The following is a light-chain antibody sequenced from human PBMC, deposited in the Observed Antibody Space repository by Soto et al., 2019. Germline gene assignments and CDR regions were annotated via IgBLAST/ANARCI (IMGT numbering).Light chain of an antibody. J-gene: IGKJ1*01. CDR2: GAS. CDR3: QQYGSSSWT. CDR1: QSISSSY. V-gene: IGKV3-20*01. Sequence: NELTQSPGALSLSPGKRATLSCRASQSISSSYLAWYQQRPGQAPRLLIYGASSRATGIPDRFSGSGSGTEFTLTIIRLEPEDFAVYYCQQYGSSSWTFGQGTKVDIK.